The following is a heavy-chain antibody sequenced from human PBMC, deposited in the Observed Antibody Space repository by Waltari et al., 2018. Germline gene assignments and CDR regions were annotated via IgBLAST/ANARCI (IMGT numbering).Heavy chain of an antibody. CDR2: IYYIGNT. CDR3: VGYCASTSCYEYAFDL. Sequence: QVQLQESGPGLVKSSETLSLPCAGSGGSISSYYWAWTRQPPGKGLEYIGYIYYIGNTHYNPSLKSRLTISWDPSKNEVSLNLRSVTAADTAVYYCVGYCASTSCYEYAFDLWGQGTAVNVSS. V-gene: IGHV4-59*01. D-gene: IGHD2-2*01. J-gene: IGHJ3*01. CDR1: GGSISSYY.